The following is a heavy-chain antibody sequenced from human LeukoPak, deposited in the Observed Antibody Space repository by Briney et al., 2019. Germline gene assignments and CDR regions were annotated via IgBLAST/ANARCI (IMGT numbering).Heavy chain of an antibody. D-gene: IGHD2-15*01. J-gene: IGHJ6*02. CDR2: ISSSSSTI. CDR1: GFTFSTYS. V-gene: IGHV3-48*04. CDR3: ARERIDSNTFMYGMDV. Sequence: GGSLRLSCAASGFTFSTYSMNWVRQAPGKGLEWVSHISSSSSTIYYADSVKGRFTMSRDNAKNSLYLQMNSLRAEDTAVYYCARERIDSNTFMYGMDVWGQGTTVTVSS.